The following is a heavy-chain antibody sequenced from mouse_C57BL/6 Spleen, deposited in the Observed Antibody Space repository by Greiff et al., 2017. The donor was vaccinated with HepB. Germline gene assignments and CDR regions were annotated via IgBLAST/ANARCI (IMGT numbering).Heavy chain of an antibody. V-gene: IGHV3-1*01. CDR3: ARHWLDY. Sequence: EVQLQQSGPGMVKPSQSLSLTCTVTGYSITSGYDWHWIRHFPGNKLEWMGYISYSGSTNYNPSLKSRIPITHDTSKNPFFLKLNSVTTEDTATYYCARHWLDYWGQGTTLTVSS. CDR1: GYSITSGYD. J-gene: IGHJ2*01. CDR2: ISYSGST. D-gene: IGHD4-1*01.